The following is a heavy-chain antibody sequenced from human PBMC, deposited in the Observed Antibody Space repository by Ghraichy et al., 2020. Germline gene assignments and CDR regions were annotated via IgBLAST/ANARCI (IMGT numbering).Heavy chain of an antibody. V-gene: IGHV4-30-4*01. Sequence: SETLSLTCTVSGGSISSSDFYWSWIRQPPGKGLDWIGYIYYSGSTYYSPSLKNRVTMSVDTSKNQFSLKLGAVTDADTAVYYCARDGGYGSGDVWGQGILVTV. D-gene: IGHD3-10*01. J-gene: IGHJ4*02. CDR1: GGSISSSDFY. CDR3: ARDGGYGSGDV. CDR2: IYYSGST.